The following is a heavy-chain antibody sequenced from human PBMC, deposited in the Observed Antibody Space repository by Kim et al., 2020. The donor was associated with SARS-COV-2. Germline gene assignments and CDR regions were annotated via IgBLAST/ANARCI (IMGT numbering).Heavy chain of an antibody. CDR3: ARGHYDILTGYDY. D-gene: IGHD3-9*01. J-gene: IGHJ4*02. Sequence: SETLSLTCTVSGGSISSYYWSWIRQPPGKGLEWIGYIYYSGSTNYNPSLKSRVTISVDTSKNQFSLKLSSVTAADTAVYYCARGHYDILTGYDYWGQGTLVTVSS. CDR2: IYYSGST. V-gene: IGHV4-59*01. CDR1: GGSISSYY.